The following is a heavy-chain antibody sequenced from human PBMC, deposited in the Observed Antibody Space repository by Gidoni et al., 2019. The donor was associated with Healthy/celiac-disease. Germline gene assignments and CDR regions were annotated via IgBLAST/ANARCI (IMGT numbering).Heavy chain of an antibody. V-gene: IGHV4-39*01. CDR3: ATIKDSSFDP. CDR1: GGSISSSSYY. D-gene: IGHD6-13*01. J-gene: IGHJ5*02. CDR2: IYYSGST. Sequence: QLQLQESGPGLVKPSATLSLTCTVSGGSISSSSYYWGWIRQPPGKGLEWIGSIYYSGSTYYNPSLKSRVTISVDTSKNQFSLKLSSVTAADTAVYYCATIKDSSFDPWGQGTLVTVSS.